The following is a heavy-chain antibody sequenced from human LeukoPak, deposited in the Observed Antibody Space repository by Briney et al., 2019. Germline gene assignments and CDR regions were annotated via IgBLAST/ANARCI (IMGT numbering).Heavy chain of an antibody. CDR3: ATLVRGYSGYAARISAFGI. CDR2: IYYSGST. Sequence: SETLSLTCAVSGGSISSSNWWSWIRQPPGKGLEWIGSIYYSGSTYYNPSLKSRVTISVDTSKNQFSLKLSSVTAADTAVYYCATLVRGYSGYAARISAFGIWGQGTMVTVSS. J-gene: IGHJ3*02. V-gene: IGHV4-4*02. CDR1: GGSISSSNW. D-gene: IGHD5-12*01.